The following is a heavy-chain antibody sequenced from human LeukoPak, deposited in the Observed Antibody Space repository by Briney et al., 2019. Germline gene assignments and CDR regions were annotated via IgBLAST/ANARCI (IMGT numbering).Heavy chain of an antibody. V-gene: IGHV3-30*02. CDR2: IPYDGTNK. J-gene: IGHJ4*02. CDR1: GLTFINHG. Sequence: PGGSLRLSCTASGLTFINHGMHWVRQAPGKGLEWVAFIPYDGTNKYYADSVKGRFTISRDNSNNMLSLQMSSLRAEDTALYYCVNGCDSRGYFCYFDYWGQGALVTASS. CDR3: VNGCDSRGYFCYFDY. D-gene: IGHD3-22*01.